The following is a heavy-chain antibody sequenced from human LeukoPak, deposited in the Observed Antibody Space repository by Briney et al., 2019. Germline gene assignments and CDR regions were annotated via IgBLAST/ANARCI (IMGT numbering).Heavy chain of an antibody. J-gene: IGHJ4*02. V-gene: IGHV3-30*03. CDR2: ISYDGSNK. CDR3: ALYGNYGGNWDYFDY. Sequence: GGSLRLSCAASGFTFSSYGMHWVRQAPGKGLEWVAVISYDGSNKYYADSVKGRFTISRDNSKNTLYLQMNSLRAEDTAVYYCALYGNYGGNWDYFDYWGQGTLVTVSS. D-gene: IGHD4-23*01. CDR1: GFTFSSYG.